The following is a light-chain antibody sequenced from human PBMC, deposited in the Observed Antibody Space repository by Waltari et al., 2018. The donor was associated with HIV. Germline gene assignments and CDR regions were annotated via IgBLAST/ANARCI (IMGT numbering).Light chain of an antibody. Sequence: QSALTQPASVSGSPGQSITIACTGITSDTYISWYQPPPGEAPRLIFYEATNRPPWLPSRFSASKSATTASLTISGLHIDDEADYLCASVTSNNILLFGGGTRLTVL. CDR2: EAT. J-gene: IGLJ3*02. CDR3: ASVTSNNILL. CDR1: TSDTY. V-gene: IGLV2-14*01.